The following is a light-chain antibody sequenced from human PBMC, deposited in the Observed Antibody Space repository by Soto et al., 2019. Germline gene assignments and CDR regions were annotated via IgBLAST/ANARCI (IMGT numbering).Light chain of an antibody. J-gene: IGLJ1*01. V-gene: IGLV2-8*01. CDR1: SSDVGGYNY. CDR2: EVS. Sequence: QSALTQPPSASGSPGQSVTISCTGTSSDVGGYNYVSWYQQHPGKAPKLMIYEVSNRPSGVPDRFSGSKSGNTASPTVSGLQAEDDADYYCSSFAGSNNVYVFGTGTKVTVL. CDR3: SSFAGSNNVYV.